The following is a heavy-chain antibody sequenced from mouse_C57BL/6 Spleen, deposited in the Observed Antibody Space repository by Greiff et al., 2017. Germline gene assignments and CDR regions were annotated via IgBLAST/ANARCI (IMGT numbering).Heavy chain of an antibody. CDR3: ARPYYGSTSWCAY. V-gene: IGHV1-82*01. CDR2: IYPGDGDP. Sequence: VQLQQSGPELVKPGASVKISCKASGYAFSSYWMNWVKQRPGKGLEWIGRIYPGDGDPNYNGQFKGKATLTADKSSSTAYMQLRSLTSEDSAVYFCARPYYGSTSWCAYWGQGTLVTVSA. D-gene: IGHD1-1*01. CDR1: GYAFSSYW. J-gene: IGHJ3*01.